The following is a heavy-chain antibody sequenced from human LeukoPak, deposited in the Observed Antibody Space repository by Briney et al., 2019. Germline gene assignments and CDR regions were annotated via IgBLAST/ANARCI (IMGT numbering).Heavy chain of an antibody. V-gene: IGHV4-59*01. CDR2: IFYSGST. Sequence: SETLSLTCTVSGGSISGYYWSWIRQPPGKGLEWIGYIFYSGSTKYNPSLKGRVTISLDTSKNQFSLKLSSVTAADTAVYYCARIKEKYSSSWPFDYWGRGTLVTVSS. D-gene: IGHD6-13*01. CDR3: ARIKEKYSSSWPFDY. CDR1: GGSISGYY. J-gene: IGHJ4*02.